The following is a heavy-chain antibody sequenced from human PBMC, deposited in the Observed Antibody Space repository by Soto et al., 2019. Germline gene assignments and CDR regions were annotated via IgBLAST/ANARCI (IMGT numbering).Heavy chain of an antibody. CDR2: ISKDGGRE. Sequence: QVQLVESGGGVVQPGRSLRLSCASSGFTLSSYSLRWVRQPPGKGLEWVAVISKDGGREYYADSVRGRSTISRDHSKRTVYLEMNSLRTADTAVCFWTTDVGFGDLSTRRYYYSDMDVWGRGTTVTVSS. V-gene: IGHV3-30*04. CDR1: GFTLSSYS. J-gene: IGHJ6*02. D-gene: IGHD3-10*01. CDR3: TTDVGFGDLSTRRYYYSDMDV.